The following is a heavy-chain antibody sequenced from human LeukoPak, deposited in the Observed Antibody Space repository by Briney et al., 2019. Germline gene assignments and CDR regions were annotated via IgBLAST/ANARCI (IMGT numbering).Heavy chain of an antibody. D-gene: IGHD3-22*01. CDR1: GFTVSSNY. CDR3: ARVGYYYDSSGYYYYLDY. Sequence: GGSLRLSCAASGFTVSSNYMTWVRQAPGKGLEWVSLIYSGDSTYYADSVKGRFTISRDNSKNTLYLQMNSLRAEDTAVYYCARVGYYYDSSGYYYYLDYWGQGTLVTVSS. J-gene: IGHJ4*02. V-gene: IGHV3-53*01. CDR2: IYSGDST.